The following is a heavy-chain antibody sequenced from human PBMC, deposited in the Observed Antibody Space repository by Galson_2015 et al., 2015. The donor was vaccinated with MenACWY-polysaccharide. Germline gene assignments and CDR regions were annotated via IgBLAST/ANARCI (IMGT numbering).Heavy chain of an antibody. CDR3: AKVNYHYGLDV. Sequence: SLRLSCAASGFTFDDYAMHWVRQAPGKGLEWVSALSGNSASRGYADSVKGRFTTSRDNAKKSLYLQMNNLRPEDTALYYCAKVNYHYGLDVWGQGTTVTVSS. V-gene: IGHV3-9*01. J-gene: IGHJ6*02. CDR2: LSGNSASR. CDR1: GFTFDDYA.